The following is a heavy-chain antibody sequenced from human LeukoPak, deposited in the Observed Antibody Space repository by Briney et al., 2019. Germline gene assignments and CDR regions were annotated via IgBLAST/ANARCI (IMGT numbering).Heavy chain of an antibody. V-gene: IGHV1-69*02. Sequence: ASVKVSCKASGGTFSSYTISWVRQAPGQGLEWMGRIIPILGIANYAQKFQGRVTTTADKSTSTAYMELSSLRSEDTAVYYCASGVEDGYGNWFDPWGQGTLVTVSS. CDR1: GGTFSSYT. D-gene: IGHD5-24*01. CDR3: ASGVEDGYGNWFDP. J-gene: IGHJ5*02. CDR2: IIPILGIA.